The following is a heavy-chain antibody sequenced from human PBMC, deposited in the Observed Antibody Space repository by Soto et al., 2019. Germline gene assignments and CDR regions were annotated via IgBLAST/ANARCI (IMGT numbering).Heavy chain of an antibody. J-gene: IGHJ6*02. CDR2: ISYDGSNK. Sequence: GGSLRLSCAASGFTFSSYGMHWVRQAPGKGLEWVAVISYDGSNKYYADSVKGRFTISRDNSKNTLYLQMNSLRAEDTAVYYCAKGLKLWFGDLDGMDVWGQGTTVTVSS. D-gene: IGHD3-10*01. CDR3: AKGLKLWFGDLDGMDV. V-gene: IGHV3-30*18. CDR1: GFTFSSYG.